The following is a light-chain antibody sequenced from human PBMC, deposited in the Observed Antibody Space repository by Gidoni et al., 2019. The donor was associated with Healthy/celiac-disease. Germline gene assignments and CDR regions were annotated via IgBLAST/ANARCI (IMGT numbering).Light chain of an antibody. Sequence: DIQLTQSPSFLSASVGDRVTITCRASQGIRSYLAWYQQKPGKAPKLLIYAASTLQSGVPSRFSGSGSGTEFTLTISSLQPEDVATYYCQQLNSYPPLITFGQGTRLEIK. J-gene: IGKJ5*01. CDR3: QQLNSYPPLIT. CDR1: QGIRSY. V-gene: IGKV1-9*01. CDR2: AAS.